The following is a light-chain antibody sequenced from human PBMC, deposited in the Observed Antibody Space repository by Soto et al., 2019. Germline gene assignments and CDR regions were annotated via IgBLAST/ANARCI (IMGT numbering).Light chain of an antibody. CDR1: TSDIGGYKY. J-gene: IGLJ1*01. V-gene: IGLV2-11*01. CDR3: CSYARTTHV. CDR2: DVT. Sequence: QSALTQPPSVSGSPGQSVTISCTGTTSDIGGYKYVSWYQQLPGKAPKLMIFDVTNRPSGVPDRFSGSNSGNTASLTISGLQAEDEAIYYCCSYARTTHVFGTGTKLTVL.